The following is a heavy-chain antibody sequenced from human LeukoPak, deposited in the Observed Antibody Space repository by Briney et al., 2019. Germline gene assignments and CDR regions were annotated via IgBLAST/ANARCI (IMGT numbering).Heavy chain of an antibody. D-gene: IGHD3-9*01. J-gene: IGHJ4*02. Sequence: SETVSLTCAVSGGSISSSNWWSWVRQPPGKGLEWIGEVYHSGSTNYNPSLKSRVTISVDKSKNQFSLKLSSVTAADTAVYYCARLLRYFDWLYREAYYFGYWGQGTLVTVSS. CDR2: VYHSGST. CDR1: GGSISSSNW. V-gene: IGHV4-4*02. CDR3: ARLLRYFDWLYREAYYFGY.